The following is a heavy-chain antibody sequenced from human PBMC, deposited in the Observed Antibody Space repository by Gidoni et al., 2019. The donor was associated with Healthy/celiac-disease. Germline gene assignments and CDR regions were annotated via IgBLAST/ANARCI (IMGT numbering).Heavy chain of an antibody. V-gene: IGHV3-30*18. CDR2: IAYDGRKK. D-gene: IGHD3-3*01. CDR1: GFPFSRYA. CDR3: AKEYYDFWSGYQSYYMDV. J-gene: IGHJ6*03. Sequence: QVQLVESGGGVVQPGRSLRPSCAASGFPFSRYALHWGRQAPGKGPGWVAGIAYDGRKKNYADSVKGRFTISRDNSKNTLYLQMNSLRAEDTAVYYCAKEYYDFWSGYQSYYMDVWGKGTTVTVSS.